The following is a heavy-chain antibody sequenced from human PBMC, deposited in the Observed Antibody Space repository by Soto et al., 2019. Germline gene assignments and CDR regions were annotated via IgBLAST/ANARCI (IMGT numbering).Heavy chain of an antibody. V-gene: IGHV1-2*04. CDR1: GYTFTDYY. Sequence: QVQLAQSGAEVKNPGASVKVSCKASGYTFTDYYIHWLRQAPAQGLEWMGWINPNSGDTKYAQKFQGWATMTRDTSISTTYMELSRLTSDDTALYSCARGPSHGAFDIWGQGTIITVSS. CDR3: ARGPSHGAFDI. CDR2: INPNSGDT. J-gene: IGHJ3*02.